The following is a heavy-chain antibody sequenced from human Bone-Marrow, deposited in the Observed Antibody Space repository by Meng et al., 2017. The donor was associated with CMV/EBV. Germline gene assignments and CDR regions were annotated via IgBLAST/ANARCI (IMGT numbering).Heavy chain of an antibody. CDR1: GFSLSTSGMR. V-gene: IGHV2-70D*14. CDR3: ARTPSSSSENWFDP. J-gene: IGHJ5*02. D-gene: IGHD6-6*01. Sequence: SGSTLVKPTQTLTLTCTFSGFSLSTSGMRVSWIRQPPGKALEWLARIDWDDDKFYSTSLKTRLTISKDTSKNQVVLTMTNMDPVDTATYYCARTPSSSSENWFDPWGQGTLVTVSS. CDR2: IDWDDDK.